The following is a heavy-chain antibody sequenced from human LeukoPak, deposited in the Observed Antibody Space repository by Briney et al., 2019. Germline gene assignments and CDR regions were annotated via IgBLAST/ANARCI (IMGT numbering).Heavy chain of an antibody. Sequence: PSETLSLTCTVSGGSISSSSYFWGWIRQPPGKGLEWIGSIYYSGSTYYSPSLKSRVTISVDTSKNQFSLKLSSVTAADTAVYYCANQERIVGATYNSRHFDYWGQGTLVTVSS. CDR2: IYYSGST. J-gene: IGHJ4*02. CDR3: ANQERIVGATYNSRHFDY. D-gene: IGHD1-26*01. V-gene: IGHV4-39*01. CDR1: GGSISSSSYF.